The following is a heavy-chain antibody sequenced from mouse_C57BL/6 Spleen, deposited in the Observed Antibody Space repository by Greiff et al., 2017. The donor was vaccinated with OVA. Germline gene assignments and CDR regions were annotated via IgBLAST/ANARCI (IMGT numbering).Heavy chain of an antibody. CDR2: IYPGDGDT. J-gene: IGHJ4*01. CDR1: GYAFSSYW. V-gene: IGHV1-80*01. Sequence: VQLQESGAELVKPGASVKISCKASGYAFSSYWMNWVKQRPGKGLEWIGQIYPGDGDTNYNGKFKGKATLTADKSSSTAYMQLSSLTSEDSAVYFCARSGGGYAMDYWGQGTSVTVSS. CDR3: ARSGGGYAMDY.